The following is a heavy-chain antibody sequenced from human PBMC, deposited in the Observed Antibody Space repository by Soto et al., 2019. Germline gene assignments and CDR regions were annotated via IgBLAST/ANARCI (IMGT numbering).Heavy chain of an antibody. J-gene: IGHJ4*02. D-gene: IGHD3-3*01. CDR2: ISNQGDTT. CDR1: GFTFSVYK. CDR3: AAAKIRSFEY. Sequence: PGGSLRLSCSTSGFTFSVYKMHWVRQAPGKGLEYVSGISNQGDTTYYADSVKGRFTISRDNSKNTLYFQMSSLRPEDTFVYYSAAAKIRSFEYWGQGTQVTVSS. V-gene: IGHV3-64D*06.